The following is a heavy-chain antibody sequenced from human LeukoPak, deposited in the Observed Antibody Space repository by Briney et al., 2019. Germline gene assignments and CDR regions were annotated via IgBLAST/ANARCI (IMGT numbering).Heavy chain of an antibody. CDR2: IYTGGST. CDR3: AREGRFEYSSSYYYYYYMDV. D-gene: IGHD6-6*01. CDR1: GFTLSSNY. J-gene: IGHJ6*03. V-gene: IGHV3-53*01. Sequence: GGCLRLSCAASGFTLSSNYMSWVRGAPGRGREGGSDIYTGGSTYYADSVKGRFTISKDNSKNTLYLQMNSLRAENTAVYYCAREGRFEYSSSYYYYYYMDVWGKGTTVTVSS.